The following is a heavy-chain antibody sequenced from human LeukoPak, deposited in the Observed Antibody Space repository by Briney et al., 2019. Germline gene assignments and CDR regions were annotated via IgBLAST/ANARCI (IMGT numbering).Heavy chain of an antibody. V-gene: IGHV4-39*01. CDR3: ARGEGYCSSTSCPYYFDY. Sequence: PSETLSLTCTVSGGSISSSSYYWGWIRQPPGKGLEWIGSIYYSGSTYYNPSLKSRVTISVDTSKNQFSLKLSSVTAADTAVYYCARGEGYCSSTSCPYYFDYWGQGALVTVSS. CDR2: IYYSGST. D-gene: IGHD2-2*01. J-gene: IGHJ4*02. CDR1: GGSISSSSYY.